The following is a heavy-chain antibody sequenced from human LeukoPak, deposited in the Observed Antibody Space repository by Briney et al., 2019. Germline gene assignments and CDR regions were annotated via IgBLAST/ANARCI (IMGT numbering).Heavy chain of an antibody. D-gene: IGHD5-18*01. V-gene: IGHV1-3*04. J-gene: IGHJ5*02. Sequence: GASVKVSCKASGYTFTSYTIHWVRQAPGQRLEWMGWINTGNGNTEYSQKFQGRVTVTTDTSASTAYMGLSSLRSEHTAVYYCARCGYSDAWSCDHWGQGTLVTVSS. CDR3: ARCGYSDAWSCDH. CDR2: INTGNGNT. CDR1: GYTFTSYT.